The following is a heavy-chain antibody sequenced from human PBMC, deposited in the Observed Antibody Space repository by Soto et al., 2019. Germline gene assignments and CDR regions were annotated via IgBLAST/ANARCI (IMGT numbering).Heavy chain of an antibody. D-gene: IGHD2-2*01. J-gene: IGHJ4*02. V-gene: IGHV4-31*11. CDR3: ATATYCSSVTCYFDD. Sequence: QVQLQESGPGLVKPSQTLSLTCAVSGGSISGADHYWGWIRQYPGKALEWIGYIYHSGSTYYNPSLKNRVTISVDTSKDQFSLRLTSVTAADTAVYYCATATYCSSVTCYFDDWGQGILVTVSS. CDR2: IYHSGST. CDR1: GGSISGADHY.